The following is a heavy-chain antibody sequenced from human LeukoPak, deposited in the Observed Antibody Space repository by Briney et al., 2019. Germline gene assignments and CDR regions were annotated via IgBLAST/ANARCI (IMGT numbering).Heavy chain of an antibody. J-gene: IGHJ4*02. CDR1: GGSISSYY. Sequence: SETLSLTCTVSGGSISSYYWSWIRQPPGKGLEWIGYIYYSGSTNYNPSLKSRVTMSVDTSKNQFSLKLNSVTALDTAVYYCARISFYPEPYYDFWSGYPDYWGQGTLVTVSS. D-gene: IGHD3-3*01. CDR3: ARISFYPEPYYDFWSGYPDY. CDR2: IYYSGST. V-gene: IGHV4-59*12.